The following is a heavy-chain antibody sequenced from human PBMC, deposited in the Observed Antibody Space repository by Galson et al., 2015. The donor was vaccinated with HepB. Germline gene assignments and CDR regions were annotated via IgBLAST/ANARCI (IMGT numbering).Heavy chain of an antibody. CDR3: ARGRGSSGYDQGAASYYYAMDV. CDR1: GGTFRRYT. Sequence: SVKVSCKASGGTFRRYTINWVRQAPGQGLQWMGGIIPIFGTANSAQKFQGRVTITADESTGTAYMDLSSLSSDDTAVYYCARGRGSSGYDQGAASYYYAMDVWGQGTTVTVSS. V-gene: IGHV1-69*13. J-gene: IGHJ6*02. CDR2: IIPIFGTA. D-gene: IGHD5-12*01.